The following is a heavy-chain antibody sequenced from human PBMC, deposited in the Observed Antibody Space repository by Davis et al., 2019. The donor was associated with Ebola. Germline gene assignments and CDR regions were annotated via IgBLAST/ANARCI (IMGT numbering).Heavy chain of an antibody. CDR2: IGTAGDT. Sequence: GASLKISCAASGFTFSSYGMHWVRQAPGKGLEWVSAIGTAGDTYYPGSVKGRFTISRENAKNSLYLQMNSLRAGDTAVYYCARTSAILAYYFDYWGQGTLVTVSS. CDR1: GFTFSSYG. V-gene: IGHV3-13*01. CDR3: ARTSAILAYYFDY. D-gene: IGHD3-3*01. J-gene: IGHJ4*02.